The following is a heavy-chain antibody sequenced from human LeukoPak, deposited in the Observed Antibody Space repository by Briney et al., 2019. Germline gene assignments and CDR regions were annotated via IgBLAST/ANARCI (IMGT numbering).Heavy chain of an antibody. CDR3: ARETYSPAAALGD. V-gene: IGHV1-8*01. D-gene: IGHD6-13*01. CDR1: GYTFTSYD. CDR2: MNPNSGNT. Sequence: ASVKVSCKASGYTFTSYDINWVRQATGQGLEWMGWMNPNSGNTGYAQKFQGRVTMTRDTSTSTVYMELSSLRSEDTAVYYCARETYSPAAALGDWGQGTLVTVSS. J-gene: IGHJ4*02.